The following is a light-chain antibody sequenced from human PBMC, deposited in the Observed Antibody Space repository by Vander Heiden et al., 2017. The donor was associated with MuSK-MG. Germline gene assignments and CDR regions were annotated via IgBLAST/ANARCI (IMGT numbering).Light chain of an antibody. J-gene: IGLJ3*02. CDR1: ELPKQY. CDR2: KDN. Sequence: YELTQPSSVSVSPGQTARITCAGDELPKQYAYWYQKNPGRAPVMVIYKDNERPSGIPARFSGSSSGTTATFTTSGVQAEDEAEYYCQSADRSGTYVVFGGGTKLTVL. V-gene: IGLV3-25*03. CDR3: QSADRSGTYVV.